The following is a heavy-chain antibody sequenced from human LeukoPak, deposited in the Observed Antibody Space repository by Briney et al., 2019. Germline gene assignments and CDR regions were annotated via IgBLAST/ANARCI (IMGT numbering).Heavy chain of an antibody. V-gene: IGHV1-2*02. CDR1: GYTFTGYY. J-gene: IGHJ5*02. Sequence: ASVKVSCKAYGYTFTGYYMHWVRQAPGQGLEWMGWINPNSGGTNYAQKFQGRVTMTRDTSISTAYMELSRLRADDTAVYYCAREKRVAGSRGGLDPWGQGTLVTVST. D-gene: IGHD6-19*01. CDR3: AREKRVAGSRGGLDP. CDR2: INPNSGGT.